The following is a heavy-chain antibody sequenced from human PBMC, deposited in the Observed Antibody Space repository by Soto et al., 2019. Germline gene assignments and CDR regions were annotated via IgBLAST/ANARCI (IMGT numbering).Heavy chain of an antibody. CDR3: ARDGYDGSGSPYPAY. V-gene: IGHV4-61*01. CDR2: IYYSGST. CDR1: GVSVSSGSHY. Sequence: PSETLSLTCSVSGVSVSSGSHYWSWIRQSPGKGLEWIGFIYYSGSTNYNPSLKSRVTISVDTSKRQFSLRLTSVTAADTAVYYCARDGYDGSGSPYPAYWGPGTQVTVSS. J-gene: IGHJ4*02. D-gene: IGHD3-10*01.